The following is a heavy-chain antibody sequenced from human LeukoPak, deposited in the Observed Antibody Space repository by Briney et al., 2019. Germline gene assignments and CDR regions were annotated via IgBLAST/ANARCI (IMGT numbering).Heavy chain of an antibody. J-gene: IGHJ3*02. CDR1: GYTFTGYY. V-gene: IGHV1-2*02. Sequence: ASVKVSCKASGYTFTGYYMHWVRQAPGQGLEWMGWINPNSGGTNYAQKFQGRVTMTRDTSISTAYMELSRLRSDDTAVYYCASCGVVVPAALDAFDIWGQGTMFTVSS. CDR2: INPNSGGT. D-gene: IGHD2-2*01. CDR3: ASCGVVVPAALDAFDI.